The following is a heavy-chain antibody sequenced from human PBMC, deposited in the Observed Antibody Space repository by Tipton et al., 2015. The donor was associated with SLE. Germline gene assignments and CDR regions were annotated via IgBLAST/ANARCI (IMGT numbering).Heavy chain of an antibody. Sequence: QLVQSGAEVKKPGESLRISCKGSGYSFTSYWISWVRQMPGKGLEWMGRIDPSDSYTNYSPSFQGHVTISAGKSISTAYLQWSSLKASDTAMYYCARKQDTAMVEDYWGQGTLVTVSS. CDR1: GYSFTSYW. D-gene: IGHD5-18*01. CDR2: IDPSDSYT. J-gene: IGHJ4*02. CDR3: ARKQDTAMVEDY. V-gene: IGHV5-10-1*01.